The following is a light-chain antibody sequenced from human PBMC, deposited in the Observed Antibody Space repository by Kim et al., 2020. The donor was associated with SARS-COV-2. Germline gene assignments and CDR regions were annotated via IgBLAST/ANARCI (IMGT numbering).Light chain of an antibody. CDR3: QVWDTNSDHVV. CDR2: DDS. CDR1: NIGSKS. J-gene: IGLJ2*01. Sequence: SYELTQPPSVSVAPGKTARITCGGNNIGSKSVYWYQQKSGQAPVLVVFDDSDRPSGIPERFSGFRSGNTATLTVIRVEAGDEADYYCQVWDTNSDHVVFGGGTQLTVL. V-gene: IGLV3-21*03.